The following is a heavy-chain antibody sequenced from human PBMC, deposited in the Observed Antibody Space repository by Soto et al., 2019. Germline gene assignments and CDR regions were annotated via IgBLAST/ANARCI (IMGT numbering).Heavy chain of an antibody. D-gene: IGHD1-26*01. CDR3: VRDTPFPSVGDTKSWYFDL. Sequence: QVQLQESGPGLVQPSGTLSLTCAVSGGSITGSHWWSWVRQPPGKGLEWIGEMYHSGTTNFNPSLKSRVTISVDTSKDQLSPNLYSVTAADTAVYYCVRDTPFPSVGDTKSWYFDLWGRGTLVIVSS. J-gene: IGHJ2*01. CDR2: MYHSGTT. V-gene: IGHV4-4*02. CDR1: GGSITGSHW.